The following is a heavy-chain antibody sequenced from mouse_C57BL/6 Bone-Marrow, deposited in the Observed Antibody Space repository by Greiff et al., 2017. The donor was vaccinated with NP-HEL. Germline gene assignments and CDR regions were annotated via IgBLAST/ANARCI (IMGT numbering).Heavy chain of an antibody. V-gene: IGHV1-76*01. D-gene: IGHD2-3*01. CDR1: GYTFTDYY. CDR2: IYPGSGNT. J-gene: IGHJ3*01. Sequence: QVQLQQSGAELVRPGASVKLSCKASGYTFTDYYINWVKQRPGQGLEWIARIYPGSGNTYYNEKFKGKATLTAEKSSSTAYMQLSSLTSEDSAVYFCARDGYYTWVAYWGQGTLVTVSA. CDR3: ARDGYYTWVAY.